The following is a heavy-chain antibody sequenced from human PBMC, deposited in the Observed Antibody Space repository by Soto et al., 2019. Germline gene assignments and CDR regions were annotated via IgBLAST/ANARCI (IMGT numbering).Heavy chain of an antibody. J-gene: IGHJ6*02. D-gene: IGHD1-1*01. CDR3: ARHDGTGAVFYYYYYGMDV. CDR1: GGSISSGGYY. CDR2: IYYSGST. V-gene: IGHV4-39*01. Sequence: SETLSLTCTVSGGSISSGGYYWGWIRQPPGKGLEWIGSIYYSGSTYYNPSLKSRVTISVDTSKNQFSLKLSSVTAADTAVYYCARHDGTGAVFYYYYYGMDVWGQGTTVTVSS.